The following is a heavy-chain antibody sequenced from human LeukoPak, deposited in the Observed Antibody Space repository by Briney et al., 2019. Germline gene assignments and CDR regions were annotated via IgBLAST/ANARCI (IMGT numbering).Heavy chain of an antibody. V-gene: IGHV3-48*03. Sequence: PGGSLRLSCAASGFSFSSYEMNWVRRAPGKGLEWVSYISTGGSTIYYGDSVKGRFTVSRDNAKKSLYLQMNSLRAEDTAVYYCARQIYDYIWGTYRGRGSYFDFWGQGTLVTVSS. D-gene: IGHD3-16*02. CDR1: GFSFSSYE. J-gene: IGHJ4*02. CDR2: ISTGGSTI. CDR3: ARQIYDYIWGTYRGRGSYFDF.